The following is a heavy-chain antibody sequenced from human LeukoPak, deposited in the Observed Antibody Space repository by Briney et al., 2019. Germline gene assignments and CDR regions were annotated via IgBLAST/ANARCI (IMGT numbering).Heavy chain of an antibody. Sequence: GGSLRLSCAASGFTFSGSAMHWVRQASGKGLEWVGRIRSKANSYATAYSASVKGGFIISRDDSKNTAYLQMNSLKSEDTAVYYCARDMVRGVRTTYYYYMDVWGKGTTVTVSS. J-gene: IGHJ6*03. CDR3: ARDMVRGVRTTYYYYMDV. CDR2: IRSKANSYAT. D-gene: IGHD3-10*01. CDR1: GFTFSGSA. V-gene: IGHV3-73*01.